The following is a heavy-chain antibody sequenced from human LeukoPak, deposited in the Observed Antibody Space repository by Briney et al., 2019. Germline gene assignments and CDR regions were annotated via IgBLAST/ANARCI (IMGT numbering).Heavy chain of an antibody. V-gene: IGHV3-11*05. D-gene: IGHD1-26*01. J-gene: IGHJ4*02. CDR3: ARGARYSGSYYDY. CDR2: ISGSSSYT. Sequence: PGGSLRLSCAASGFIFSDYYMNWIRQAPGKGLEWVSYISGSSSYTNYADSVKGRFTISRDNAKNSLYLQMNSLRAEDTAVYYCARGARYSGSYYDYWVQGTLVTVSS. CDR1: GFIFSDYY.